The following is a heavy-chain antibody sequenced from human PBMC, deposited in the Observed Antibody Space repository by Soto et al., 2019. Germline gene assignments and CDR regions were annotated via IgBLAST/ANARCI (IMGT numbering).Heavy chain of an antibody. J-gene: IGHJ4*02. CDR2: ISYDGSNK. CDR3: ASLLSLRGEDDY. CDR1: GFTFSSYA. Sequence: GGSLRLSCAASGFTFSSYAMHWVRQAPGKGLEWVAVISYDGSNKYYADSVKGRFTISRDNSKNTLYLQMNSLRAEDTAVYYCASLLSLRGEDDYWGQGTLVTVSS. V-gene: IGHV3-30-3*01. D-gene: IGHD3-16*01.